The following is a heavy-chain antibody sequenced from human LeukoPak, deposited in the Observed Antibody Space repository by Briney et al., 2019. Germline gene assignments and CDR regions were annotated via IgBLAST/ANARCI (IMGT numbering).Heavy chain of an antibody. V-gene: IGHV1-2*02. Sequence: ASVKVSCKASGYTFTGYYMHWVRQAPGQGLEWIGWINPNSGGTNYAQKFQGRVTMTRDTSISTAYMELSRLRSDDTAVYYCARAEITIFGVVYEFDYWGQGTLVTVSS. J-gene: IGHJ4*02. CDR3: ARAEITIFGVVYEFDY. CDR1: GYTFTGYY. CDR2: INPNSGGT. D-gene: IGHD3-3*01.